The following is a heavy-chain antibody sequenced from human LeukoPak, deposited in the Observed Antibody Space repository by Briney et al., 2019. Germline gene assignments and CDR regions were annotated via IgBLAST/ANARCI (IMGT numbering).Heavy chain of an antibody. J-gene: IGHJ4*02. CDR3: ATVLKNIAVAGGFDY. Sequence: ASVKVSCKASGYTFTSYAMHWVRQAPGQRLEWMGWINAGNGNTKYSQKFQGRVTITRDTSASTAYMELSSLRSEDTAVYYCATVLKNIAVAGGFDYWGQGTLVTVSS. CDR2: INAGNGNT. CDR1: GYTFTSYA. V-gene: IGHV1-3*01. D-gene: IGHD6-19*01.